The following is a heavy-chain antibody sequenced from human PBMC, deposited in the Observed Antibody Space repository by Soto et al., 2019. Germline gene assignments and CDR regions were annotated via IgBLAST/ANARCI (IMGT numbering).Heavy chain of an antibody. J-gene: IGHJ2*01. D-gene: IGHD3-10*01. CDR3: ARCGYYGSGSYPYFDL. CDR2: MNPNSGNT. V-gene: IGHV1-8*01. CDR1: GYTFTSYD. Sequence: GASVKVSCKASGYTFTSYDINWVRQATGQGLEWMGWMNPNSGNTGYAQKFQGRVTMTRNTSISTAYMELSSLRSEDTAVYYCARCGYYGSGSYPYFDLWGRGTLVTVSS.